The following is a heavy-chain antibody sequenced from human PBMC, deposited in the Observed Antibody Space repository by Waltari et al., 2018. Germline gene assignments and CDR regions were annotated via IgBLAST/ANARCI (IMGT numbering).Heavy chain of an antibody. D-gene: IGHD3-16*01. J-gene: IGHJ4*02. CDR3: ARVMITFGGVMDFDY. V-gene: IGHV1-2*06. Sequence: QVQLVQSGAEVKKPGASVKVSCKASGYTFTGYYMHWVRQAPGQGLEWMGRINPNSGGTNYAQKFQGRVTMTRDTSISTAYMELSRLRSDDTAVYYCARVMITFGGVMDFDYWGQGTLVTVSS. CDR2: INPNSGGT. CDR1: GYTFTGYY.